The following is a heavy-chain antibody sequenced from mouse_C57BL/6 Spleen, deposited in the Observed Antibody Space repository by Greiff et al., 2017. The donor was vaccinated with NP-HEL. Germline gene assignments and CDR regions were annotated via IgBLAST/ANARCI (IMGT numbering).Heavy chain of an antibody. V-gene: IGHV1-64*01. Sequence: VQLKQPGAELVKPGASVKLSCKASGYTFTSYWMHWVKQRPGQGLEWIGIIHPNSGSTNYNEKFKSKATLTVDKSSSTAYMQLSSLTSEDSAVYYCADLPRGYFDVWGTGTTVTVSS. CDR2: IHPNSGST. J-gene: IGHJ1*03. CDR3: ADLPRGYFDV. CDR1: GYTFTSYW.